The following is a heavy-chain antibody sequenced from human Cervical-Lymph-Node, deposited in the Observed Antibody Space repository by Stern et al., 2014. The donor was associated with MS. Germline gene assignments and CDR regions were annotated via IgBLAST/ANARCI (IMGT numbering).Heavy chain of an antibody. J-gene: IGHJ4*02. CDR1: VFTFRNYA. D-gene: IGHD6-19*01. Sequence: EMQLVESGGGLVQPGGSLRLSCVASVFTFRNYAMPLVRQAPGKGLEWASSLGFRCGNTYYADSVKGRFTISRDNSKNTLYLQISSLRAEDTAVYYCAKDGRQWPVPLYFDYWGQGTLVTVSS. CDR2: LGFRCGNT. V-gene: IGHV3-23*04. CDR3: AKDGRQWPVPLYFDY.